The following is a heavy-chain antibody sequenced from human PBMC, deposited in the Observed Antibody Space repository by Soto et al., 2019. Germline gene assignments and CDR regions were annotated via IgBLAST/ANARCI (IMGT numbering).Heavy chain of an antibody. V-gene: IGHV4-4*02. Sequence: QVQLQESGPGLMKPSGTLSLTCAVSGGSISTNWWSLVRQPPGKGLEWTVEIYHSGRTNYNPSLENRVPRSVAKSQNHISLILNAVTSADTALYYCARHIAVSGTRGFDFWGQGTLVTVSS. CDR3: ARHIAVSGTRGFDF. D-gene: IGHD6-19*01. CDR2: IYHSGRT. CDR1: GGSISTNW. J-gene: IGHJ4*02.